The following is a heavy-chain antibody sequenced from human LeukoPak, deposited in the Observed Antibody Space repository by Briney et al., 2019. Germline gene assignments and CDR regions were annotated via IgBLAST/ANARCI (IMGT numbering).Heavy chain of an antibody. CDR1: GFTFSSHA. CDR2: VTASADNT. V-gene: IGHV3-23*01. Sequence: GGSLRLSCAASGFTFSSHAMSWARQAPGKGLEWVSAVTASADNTYYADSVKGRFTISRDNSKNTLYLQVNSLRAEDTAVYYCAKGDYYGSGTFFRNGMDVWGQGTTVTVSS. J-gene: IGHJ6*02. D-gene: IGHD3-10*01. CDR3: AKGDYYGSGTFFRNGMDV.